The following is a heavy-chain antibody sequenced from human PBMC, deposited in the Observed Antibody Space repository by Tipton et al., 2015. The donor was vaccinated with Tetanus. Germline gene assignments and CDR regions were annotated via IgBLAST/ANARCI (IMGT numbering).Heavy chain of an antibody. CDR1: GGSFSGFY. D-gene: IGHD5-24*01. CDR3: ARGGRDAYNNPLGAFDV. CDR2: INHSGST. Sequence: KPSETLSLTCAVYGGSFSGFYWSWVRQPPGKGLEWIGEINHSGSTNYNPSLKSRVTISVDTSKNQFSLRLRSVAAADTAVYYCARGGRDAYNNPLGAFDVWGRGTTVTVSS. V-gene: IGHV4-34*01. J-gene: IGHJ3*01.